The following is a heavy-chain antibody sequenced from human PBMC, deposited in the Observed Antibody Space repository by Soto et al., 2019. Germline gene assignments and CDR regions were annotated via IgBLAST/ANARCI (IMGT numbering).Heavy chain of an antibody. Sequence: QVQLVQSGAEVKKPGSSVKVSCKASGGTFSSYTISWVRQAPGQGLEWMGRIIPNLGIANYAQKFQGRVTITADKSTSTAYMELSSLRSEDTAVYYCARATTVAGIDYWGQGTLVTVSS. D-gene: IGHD6-19*01. CDR1: GGTFSSYT. CDR3: ARATTVAGIDY. V-gene: IGHV1-69*02. J-gene: IGHJ4*02. CDR2: IIPNLGIA.